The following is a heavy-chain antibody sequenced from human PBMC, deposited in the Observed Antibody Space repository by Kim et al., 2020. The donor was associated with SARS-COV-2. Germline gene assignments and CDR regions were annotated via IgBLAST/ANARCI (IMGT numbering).Heavy chain of an antibody. J-gene: IGHJ4*02. CDR2: INAGNGNT. CDR1: GYTFTSYA. CDR3: ARDDYGSGSYYTPFDY. V-gene: IGHV1-3*01. Sequence: ASVKVSCKASGYTFTSYAMHWVRQAPGQRLEWMGWINAGNGNTKYSQKFQGRVTITRDTSASTAYMELSSLRSEDTAVYYCARDDYGSGSYYTPFDYWGQGTLVTVSS. D-gene: IGHD3-10*01.